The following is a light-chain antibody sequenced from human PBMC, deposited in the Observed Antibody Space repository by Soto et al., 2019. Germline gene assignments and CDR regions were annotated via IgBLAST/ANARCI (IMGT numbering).Light chain of an antibody. CDR1: QSVSGSC. Sequence: EIVLTQSPGTLSLSPGERATLSCRASQSVSGSCLAWYQQKPGQAPRLLTYGASSRAPGIPDRFSGSGSGTDFPLTLSRHDPEDFAVYYCQQLGISPSTFGPGTKVHIK. J-gene: IGKJ3*01. V-gene: IGKV3-20*01. CDR2: GAS. CDR3: QQLGISPST.